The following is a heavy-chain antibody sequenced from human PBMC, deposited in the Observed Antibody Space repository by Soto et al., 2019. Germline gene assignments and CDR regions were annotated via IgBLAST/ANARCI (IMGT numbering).Heavy chain of an antibody. CDR1: GFTFSSYA. Sequence: PGGSLRLSCAASGFTFSSYAMSWVRQAPGKGLEWVSAISGSGGSTYYADSVKGRFTISRDNSKNTLYLQMNSLRAKDTAVYYCAKGAFLEWLLLAYYYYGMDVSGQGATVTVSS. D-gene: IGHD3-3*01. CDR3: AKGAFLEWLLLAYYYYGMDV. V-gene: IGHV3-23*01. CDR2: ISGSGGST. J-gene: IGHJ6*02.